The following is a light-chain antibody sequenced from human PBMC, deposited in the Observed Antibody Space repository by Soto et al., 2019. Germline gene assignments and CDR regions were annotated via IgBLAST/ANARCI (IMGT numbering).Light chain of an antibody. CDR1: QSVSSK. CDR2: GAS. J-gene: IGKJ1*01. Sequence: EIVMTQSPATLSVSPGERATLSCRASQSVSSKLAWYQQKPGQAPRVLIYGASTRATGIPARLSGSGSGTEFTLTISSLQSEDIAIYYCQQYSYWPQTFGQGTKVDIK. V-gene: IGKV3-15*01. CDR3: QQYSYWPQT.